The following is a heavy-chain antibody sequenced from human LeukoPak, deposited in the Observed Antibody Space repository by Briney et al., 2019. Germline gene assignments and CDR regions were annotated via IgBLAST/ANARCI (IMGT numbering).Heavy chain of an antibody. CDR1: GFTFSSYW. CDR3: SKATPPRDGSNPDY. CDR2: ISYDGRNK. J-gene: IGHJ4*02. Sequence: GGSLRLSCAASGFTFSSYWMSWVRQAPGKGLEWVAVISYDGRNKYYADSVKGRFTISRDNSKNTLYLQMNSLRAEDTALYYCSKATPPRDGSNPDYWGQGTLVTVSS. D-gene: IGHD5-24*01. V-gene: IGHV3-30*18.